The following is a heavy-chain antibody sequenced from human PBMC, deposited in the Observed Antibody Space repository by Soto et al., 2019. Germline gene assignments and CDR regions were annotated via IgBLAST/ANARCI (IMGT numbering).Heavy chain of an antibody. D-gene: IGHD3-22*01. CDR3: ARSYYDSSGTHDY. Sequence: SETLSLTCTVSGGSISSGGYYWSWIRQHPGKGLEWIGYVYYSGSTYYNPSLKSRVTISVDTSKNQFSLKLSSVTAADTAVYYCARSYYDSSGTHDYWAQGTLVTVSS. J-gene: IGHJ4*02. V-gene: IGHV4-31*03. CDR1: GGSISSGGYY. CDR2: VYYSGST.